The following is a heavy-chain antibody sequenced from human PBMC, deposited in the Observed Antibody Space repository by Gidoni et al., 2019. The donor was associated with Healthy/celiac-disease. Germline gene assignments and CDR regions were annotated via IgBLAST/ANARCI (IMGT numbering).Heavy chain of an antibody. J-gene: IGHJ6*02. CDR2: ISGSGGST. D-gene: IGHD6-13*01. Sequence: EVQLLESGGGLVQHGGSLSLSCAASGCTFSSYAMIWFRQAPGKGLGWVSAISGSGGSTYYADSVKGRFTISRDKSENTLYLQMNSLRAEDTAVYYCAKEAVAAAGSLNDYYYGMDVWGQGTTVTVSS. V-gene: IGHV3-23*01. CDR1: GCTFSSYA. CDR3: AKEAVAAAGSLNDYYYGMDV.